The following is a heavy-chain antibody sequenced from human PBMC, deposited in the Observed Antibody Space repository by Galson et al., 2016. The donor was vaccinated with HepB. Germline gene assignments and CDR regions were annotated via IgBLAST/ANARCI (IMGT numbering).Heavy chain of an antibody. J-gene: IGHJ4*02. CDR2: IKSRAHNHAT. V-gene: IGHV3-73*01. D-gene: IGHD3-10*01. Sequence: SLRLSCAPSGFTFTGSPIHWVRQAPGKGLEWVGRIKSRAHNHATASAASVRGRFTFSRDDSKSTAYLEMHTLKTDDTAVYYCTNSRDSGVIYWGQGTLVTVSS. CDR3: TNSRDSGVIY. CDR1: GFTFTGSP.